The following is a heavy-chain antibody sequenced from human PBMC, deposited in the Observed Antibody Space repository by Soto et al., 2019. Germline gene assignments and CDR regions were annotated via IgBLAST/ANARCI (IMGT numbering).Heavy chain of an antibody. D-gene: IGHD6-6*01. Sequence: PGGSLRLSCAASGFTFSSYGMHWVRQAPGKGLEWVAVIWYDGSNKYYADSVKGRFTISRDNSENTLYLQVSSLRAEDTAVYYCVRGIPAVRNLDYWGQGTLVTVSS. CDR3: VRGIPAVRNLDY. CDR2: IWYDGSNK. J-gene: IGHJ4*02. V-gene: IGHV3-33*01. CDR1: GFTFSSYG.